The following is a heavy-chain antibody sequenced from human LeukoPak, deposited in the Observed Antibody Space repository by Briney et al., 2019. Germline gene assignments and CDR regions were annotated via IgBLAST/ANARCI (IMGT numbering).Heavy chain of an antibody. CDR2: SASGGGT. Sequence: GGSLRLSCVASGFTFSSYAMSWVRQAPGKGLEWVSFSASGGGTNYADSVKGRFTISRDNAKNTLYLQMNSLRAEDTAVYYCARGWRGCYESGFDYWGQGTLVTVSS. D-gene: IGHD5-12*01. CDR1: GFTFSSYA. V-gene: IGHV3-23*01. CDR3: ARGWRGCYESGFDY. J-gene: IGHJ4*02.